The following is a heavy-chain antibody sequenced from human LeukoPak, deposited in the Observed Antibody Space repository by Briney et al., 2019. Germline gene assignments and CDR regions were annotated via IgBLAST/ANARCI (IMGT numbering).Heavy chain of an antibody. V-gene: IGHV4-59*08. CDR3: ARAQVGIVGATEFAY. Sequence: PSETLSLTCTVSGGSISSYYWTWIREPPGKGLEWMGYIYYSGSTKYNPSLKSRVTISVDTSKNQFSLRLSSVTAADTAVYYCARAQVGIVGATEFAYWGQGTLVTVSS. J-gene: IGHJ4*02. D-gene: IGHD1-26*01. CDR2: IYYSGST. CDR1: GGSISSYY.